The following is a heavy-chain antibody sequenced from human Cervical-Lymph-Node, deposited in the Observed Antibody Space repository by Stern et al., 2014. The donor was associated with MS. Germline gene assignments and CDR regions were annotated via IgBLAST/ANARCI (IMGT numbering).Heavy chain of an antibody. V-gene: IGHV3-53*01. CDR1: GFTVSSTY. Sequence: EVQLVESGGGLIQPGGSLRLSCAPSGFTVSSTYMSWVRQAPGRGLEWVSLIFSCRATAYAVSVKGRFTISRDNARNTLYLQMNSLRAEDTAFYYCARVPPGYGSNSFFDYWGQGNLVTVSS. CDR2: IFSCRAT. CDR3: ARVPPGYGSNSFFDY. J-gene: IGHJ4*02. D-gene: IGHD4-23*01.